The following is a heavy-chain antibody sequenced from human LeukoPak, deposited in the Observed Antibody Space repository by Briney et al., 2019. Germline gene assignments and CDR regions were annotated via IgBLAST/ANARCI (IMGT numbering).Heavy chain of an antibody. CDR2: IIPIFGTA. CDR1: GGTFSSYA. CDR3: TILWFGESVYGMDV. Sequence: SVKVSCTASGGTFSSYAISWVRQAPGQGLEWMGGIIPIFGTANYAQKFQGRVTITADESTSTAYMELSSLRSEDTAVYYCTILWFGESVYGMDVWGQGTTVTVSS. D-gene: IGHD3-10*01. J-gene: IGHJ6*02. V-gene: IGHV1-69*01.